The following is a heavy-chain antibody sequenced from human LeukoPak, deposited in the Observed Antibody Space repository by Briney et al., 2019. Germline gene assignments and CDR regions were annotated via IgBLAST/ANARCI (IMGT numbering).Heavy chain of an antibody. V-gene: IGHV4-39*01. J-gene: IGHJ4*02. CDR1: VGSISSSYYY. CDR3: ARRRYYDSSGYYIDY. Sequence: PSETLSLTCSVSVGSISSSYYYWGWIRQPPGKGLEWIGSIYYNGSTYYNLSLKSRVTLSADMSKNQFSLKLSSVTAADTAVYYCARRRYYDSSGYYIDYWGQGTLVTVSS. CDR2: IYYNGST. D-gene: IGHD3-22*01.